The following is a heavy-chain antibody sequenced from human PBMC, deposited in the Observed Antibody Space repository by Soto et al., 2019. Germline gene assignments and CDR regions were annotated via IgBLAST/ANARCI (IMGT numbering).Heavy chain of an antibody. J-gene: IGHJ6*02. Sequence: PGGSLRLSCAASGFTFSNAWMSWVRQAPGKGLEWVGRIKSKTDGGTTDYAAPVKGRFTISRDDSKNTLYLQMNSLKTEDTAVYYCTTERAYCGGDCYSSTKNYYYYGMDVWGQGTTVTVSS. V-gene: IGHV3-15*01. CDR3: TTERAYCGGDCYSSTKNYYYYGMDV. D-gene: IGHD2-21*02. CDR1: GFTFSNAW. CDR2: IKSKTDGGTT.